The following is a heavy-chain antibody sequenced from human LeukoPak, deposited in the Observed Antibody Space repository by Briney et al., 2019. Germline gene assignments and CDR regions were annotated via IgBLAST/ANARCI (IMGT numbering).Heavy chain of an antibody. D-gene: IGHD6-6*01. V-gene: IGHV5-51*01. Sequence: GAALEISCKGSGSRFTSYWIGGGRQMPGKGLEWMGIIYPGDSDTRYSPSFQGQVTISADKSISTAYLQWSSLKASDTAMYYCARRILSSSRVHDAFDIWGQGTMVTVSS. CDR2: IYPGDSDT. CDR1: GSRFTSYW. CDR3: ARRILSSSRVHDAFDI. J-gene: IGHJ3*02.